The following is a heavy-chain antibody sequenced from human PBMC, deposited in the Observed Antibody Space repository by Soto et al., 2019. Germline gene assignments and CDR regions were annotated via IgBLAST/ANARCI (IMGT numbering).Heavy chain of an antibody. CDR1: RGTFSRNS. D-gene: IGHD3-22*01. CDR3: ARGGYYDSSGPFN. CDR2: IIPIFGTA. Sequence: SVKVSCKDSRGTFSRNSISWVRQAPGQGLEWMGGIIPIFGTANYAQKFQGRVTITADESTSTAYMELSSLRSEDTAVYYCARGGYYDSSGPFNWGQGTLVTVSS. J-gene: IGHJ4*02. V-gene: IGHV1-69*13.